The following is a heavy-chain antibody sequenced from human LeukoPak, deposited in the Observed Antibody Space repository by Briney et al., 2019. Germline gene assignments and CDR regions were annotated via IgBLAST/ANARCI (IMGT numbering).Heavy chain of an antibody. Sequence: SVKVSCKASGGTFSSYAISWVRQAPGQGLEWMGGIIPIFGTANYAQKFQGRVTITADESTSTAYMELSSLRSEDTAVYYCAKAQLRYFDWPDYWGQGTLVTVSS. CDR2: IIPIFGTA. J-gene: IGHJ4*02. V-gene: IGHV1-69*13. CDR3: AKAQLRYFDWPDY. D-gene: IGHD3-9*01. CDR1: GGTFSSYA.